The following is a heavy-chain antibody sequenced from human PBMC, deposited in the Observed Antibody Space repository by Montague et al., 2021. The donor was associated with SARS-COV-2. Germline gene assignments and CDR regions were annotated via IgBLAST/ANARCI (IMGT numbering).Heavy chain of an antibody. CDR1: GGSIRTSSYY. Sequence: SETLSLTCTVSGGSIRTSSYYWGWIRQPPGKGLAWIGSIDYSGSTYYNPCVKSRVTISVDTSKNQFSLKLSSVTAADTAVYYCAMRGVALDAFDIWGQGTMVSVSS. CDR2: IDYSGST. J-gene: IGHJ3*02. CDR3: AMRGVALDAFDI. V-gene: IGHV4-39*01.